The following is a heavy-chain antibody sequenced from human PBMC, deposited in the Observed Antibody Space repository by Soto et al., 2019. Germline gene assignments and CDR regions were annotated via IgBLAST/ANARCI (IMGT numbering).Heavy chain of an antibody. CDR1: GFSLTTGRMG. D-gene: IGHD2-2*01. CDR2: IFSDAAS. J-gene: IGHJ6*02. CDR3: VRMNADSYQFYYAMDV. V-gene: IGHV2-26*01. Sequence: QVTLKESGPVLVKPTETLTLTCTVSGFSLTTGRMGVSWIRQPPGKALEWLAHIFSDAASSYSTFMQSRLTISKDTSGSQVVLSMTNVDPVDTGTYYCVRMNADSYQFYYAMDVWGHETTVTVSS.